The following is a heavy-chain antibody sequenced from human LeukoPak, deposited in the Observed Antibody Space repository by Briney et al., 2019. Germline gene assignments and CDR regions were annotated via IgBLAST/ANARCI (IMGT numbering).Heavy chain of an antibody. CDR3: ATLTTPGWFNP. V-gene: IGHV4-59*12. CDR2: IYYSGST. D-gene: IGHD1-1*01. CDR1: GGSISSYY. Sequence: SETLSLTCTVSGGSISSYYWSWIRQPPGKGLEWIGYIYYSGSTNYNPSLKSRVTISVDTSKNQFSLKLSSVTAADTAVYYCATLTTPGWFNPWGQGTLVTVSS. J-gene: IGHJ5*02.